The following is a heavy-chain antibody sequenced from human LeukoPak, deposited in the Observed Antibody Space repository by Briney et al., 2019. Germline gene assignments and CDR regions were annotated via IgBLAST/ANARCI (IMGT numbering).Heavy chain of an antibody. V-gene: IGHV1-69*01. Sequence: ASVKVSCKASGGTFSSYAISWVRQAPGQGLEWMGGIIPIFGTANYAQKLQGRVTITADESTSTAYMELSSLRSEDTAVYYCARDWRPDAFDIWGQGTMVTVSS. CDR3: ARDWRPDAFDI. D-gene: IGHD6-6*01. CDR2: IIPIFGTA. CDR1: GGTFSSYA. J-gene: IGHJ3*02.